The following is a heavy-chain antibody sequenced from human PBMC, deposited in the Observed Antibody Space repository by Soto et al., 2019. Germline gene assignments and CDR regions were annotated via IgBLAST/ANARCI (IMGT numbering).Heavy chain of an antibody. CDR2: ISLYNGNT. J-gene: IGHJ4*02. D-gene: IGHD2-2*01. Sequence: GASVKVSCKAYDFSFTSHGISWVRQAPGQGLEWMGWISLYNGNTNYAQQFQGRVTMTTDTSTSTAYMELRGLRSDDTAMYFCAIYHLELFSFDYWGQGTLVTVSS. CDR3: AIYHLELFSFDY. CDR1: DFSFTSHG. V-gene: IGHV1-18*04.